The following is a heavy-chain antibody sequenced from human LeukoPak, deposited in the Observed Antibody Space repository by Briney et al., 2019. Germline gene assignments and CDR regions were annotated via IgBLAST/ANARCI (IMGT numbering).Heavy chain of an antibody. CDR1: GGSISSGGYY. J-gene: IGHJ4*02. V-gene: IGHV4-31*03. D-gene: IGHD3-22*01. Sequence: SQTLSLTCTVSGGSISSGGYYWSWIRQHPGKGLEWIGYIYYSGSTYYNPSLKSRVTISVDTSKNRFSLKLSSVTAADTAVYYCARVSPARSIASDYWGQGTLVTVSS. CDR2: IYYSGST. CDR3: ARVSPARSIASDY.